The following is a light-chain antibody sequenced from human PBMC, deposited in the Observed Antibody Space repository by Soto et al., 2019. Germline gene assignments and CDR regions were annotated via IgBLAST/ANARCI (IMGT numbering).Light chain of an antibody. Sequence: EILLTQSPGTLSLTPGERATLSCRASQSVSSNLAWYQQKPGQAPRLLIYGASTRATGIPARFSGSGSGTEFTLTISSLQSEDFAVYYCQQYNNWPPRVTFGQGTRLEI. V-gene: IGKV3-15*01. CDR1: QSVSSN. J-gene: IGKJ5*01. CDR2: GAS. CDR3: QQYNNWPPRVT.